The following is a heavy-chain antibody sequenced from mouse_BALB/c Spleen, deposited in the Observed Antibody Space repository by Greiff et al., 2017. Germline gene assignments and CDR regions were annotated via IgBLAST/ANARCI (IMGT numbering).Heavy chain of an antibody. Sequence: VQRVESGPGLVAPSQSLSITCTVSGFSLTGYGVNWVRQPPGKGLEWLGMIWGDGSTDYNSALKSRLSISKDNSKSQVFLKMNSLQTDDTARYYCARAPHSLFYAMDYWGQGTSVTVSS. CDR2: IWGDGST. CDR3: ARAPHSLFYAMDY. CDR1: GFSLTGYG. V-gene: IGHV2-6-7*01. J-gene: IGHJ4*01.